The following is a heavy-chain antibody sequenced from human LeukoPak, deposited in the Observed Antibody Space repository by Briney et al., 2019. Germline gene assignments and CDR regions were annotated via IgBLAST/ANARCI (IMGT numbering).Heavy chain of an antibody. V-gene: IGHV3-48*04. D-gene: IGHD3-10*01. CDR2: ISGDSSTI. CDR1: GFTFSSHS. J-gene: IGHJ4*02. Sequence: PGGSLRLSCAGSGFTFSSHSMNWVRQAPGKGLEWVSHISGDSSTIYYADSVKGRFTISRDNAKNSLYLQMDSLRAEDSAVYYCTTDSSDGRTYSEPDFWGQGTLVTVSS. CDR3: TTDSSDGRTYSEPDF.